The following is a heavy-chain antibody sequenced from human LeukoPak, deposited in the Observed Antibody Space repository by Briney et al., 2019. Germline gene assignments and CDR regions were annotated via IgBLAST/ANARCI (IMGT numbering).Heavy chain of an antibody. CDR1: GFTSSDYY. CDR2: ISSSSSYT. V-gene: IGHV3-11*05. D-gene: IGHD3-10*01. J-gene: IGHJ4*02. CDR3: ARDYYGAADY. Sequence: PGGSLRLSCAASGFTSSDYYMSCIRQAPGEGLGWVSYISSSSSYTNYTDSVKGRFTISRDNAKSSLYLQMNSLRAEDTAGYYCARDYYGAADYWGQGTLVTVSS.